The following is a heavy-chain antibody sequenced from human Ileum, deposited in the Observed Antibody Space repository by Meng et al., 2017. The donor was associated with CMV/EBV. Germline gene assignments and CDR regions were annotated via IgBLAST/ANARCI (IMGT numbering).Heavy chain of an antibody. V-gene: IGHV3-23*01. Sequence: GESLKISCAASGYTFSSYGMHWVRQAPGKGLEWVSGTNANGVSTYYADSVKGRFTISRDNSKNTLSLQMNSLRAEDTAVYYCAKDSSQTVYDFDYWGQGTLVTVSS. D-gene: IGHD1-14*01. CDR2: TNANGVST. CDR1: GYTFSSYG. CDR3: AKDSSQTVYDFDY. J-gene: IGHJ4*02.